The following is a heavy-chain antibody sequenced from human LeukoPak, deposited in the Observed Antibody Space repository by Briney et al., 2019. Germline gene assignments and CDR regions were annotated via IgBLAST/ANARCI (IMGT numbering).Heavy chain of an antibody. CDR1: GFTVSSNY. V-gene: IGHV3-21*01. CDR3: VREPGAPRGWFDS. D-gene: IGHD7-27*01. Sequence: GGSLRLSCAASGFTVSSNYMSWVRQAPGKGLEWVSSISGTGSHIYSADSMKGRFIISRDNAKNSLYLQMNSLRAEDTAVYYCVREPGAPRGWFDSWGQGTLVTVSS. J-gene: IGHJ5*01. CDR2: ISGTGSHI.